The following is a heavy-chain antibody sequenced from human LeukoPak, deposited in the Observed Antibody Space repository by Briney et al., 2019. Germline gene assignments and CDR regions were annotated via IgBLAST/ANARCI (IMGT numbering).Heavy chain of an antibody. CDR3: ARDLYSSRTNDAFVI. D-gene: IGHD6-13*01. Sequence: SETLSLTCTVSGGSISSYDWSWIRQPAGKGLEWIGRIYTSGSTNYNPSLKSRVTMSVDTSKNQFSLKLNSVTAADTAVYYCARDLYSSRTNDAFVIWGQGTMVTVSS. CDR2: IYTSGST. V-gene: IGHV4-4*07. J-gene: IGHJ3*02. CDR1: GGSISSYD.